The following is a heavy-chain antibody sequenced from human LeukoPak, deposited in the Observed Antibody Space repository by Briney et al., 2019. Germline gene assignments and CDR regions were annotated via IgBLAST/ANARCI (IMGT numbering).Heavy chain of an antibody. CDR2: INPNSGGT. CDR3: ARGTLGYCSSTSCPGWFDP. J-gene: IGHJ5*02. V-gene: IGHV1-2*02. CDR1: GYTFTGYY. Sequence: GASVKVSCKASGYTFTGYYMHWVRQAPGQGLEWMGWINPNSGGTNYAQKFQGRVTMTRDTSISTAYMELSRLRSDDTAVYYCARGTLGYCSSTSCPGWFDPWGQGTLVTVSS. D-gene: IGHD2-2*01.